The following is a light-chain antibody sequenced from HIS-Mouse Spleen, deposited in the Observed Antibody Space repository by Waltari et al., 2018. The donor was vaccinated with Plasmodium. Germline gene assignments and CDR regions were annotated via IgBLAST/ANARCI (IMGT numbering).Light chain of an antibody. CDR2: EGS. V-gene: IGLV2-23*01. Sequence: QSALTQPAPVSGSPGPPITIPCTGISRYRGRYNLVPTYQQPPGKAPKLMIYEGSKRPSGVSNRFSGSKSGNTASLTISGLQAEDEADYYCCSYAGSSTNWVFGGGTKLTVL. CDR3: CSYAGSSTNWV. CDR1: SRYRGRYNL. J-gene: IGLJ3*02.